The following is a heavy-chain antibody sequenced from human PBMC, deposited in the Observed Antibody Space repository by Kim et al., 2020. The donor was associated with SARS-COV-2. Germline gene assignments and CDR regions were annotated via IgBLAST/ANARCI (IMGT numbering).Heavy chain of an antibody. Sequence: GGSLRLSCAASGFTFSNYEMHWVRQAPGKGLEWVSCISGSGNVIQYTDSVKGRFTISRDNAKNLLYLQMDSLRAGDTAVYFCAGKYGSGWNIAAFGNWGQGTLVTVSS. V-gene: IGHV3-48*03. CDR3: AGKYGSGWNIAAFGN. CDR2: ISGSGNVI. D-gene: IGHD6-19*01. J-gene: IGHJ4*02. CDR1: GFTFSNYE.